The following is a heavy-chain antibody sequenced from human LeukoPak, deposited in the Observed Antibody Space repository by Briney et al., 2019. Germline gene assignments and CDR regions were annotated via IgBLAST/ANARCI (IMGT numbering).Heavy chain of an antibody. CDR2: IYYSGST. V-gene: IGHV4-39*01. D-gene: IGHD3-10*01. Sequence: PSETLSLTCTVSGGSISSSSYYWGWIRQPPGKGLEWIGSIYYSGSTYYNPSLKSRVTISVDTSKNQFSLKLSSVTAADTAVYYCAREVKAWAKGSGSYNTFDYWGQGTLVTVSS. J-gene: IGHJ4*02. CDR1: GGSISSSSYY. CDR3: AREVKAWAKGSGSYNTFDY.